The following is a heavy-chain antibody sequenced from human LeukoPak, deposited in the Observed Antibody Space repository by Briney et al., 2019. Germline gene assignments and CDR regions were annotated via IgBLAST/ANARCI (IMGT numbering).Heavy chain of an antibody. CDR1: GGSFSGYY. CDR2: INHSGGT. J-gene: IGHJ4*02. Sequence: SETLSLTCAVYGGSFSGYYWSWIRQPPGKGLEWIGEINHSGGTNYNPSLKSRVTISVDTSKNQFSLKLSSVTAADTAVYYCARALGYFDYWSQGTLVTVSS. CDR3: ARALGYFDY. D-gene: IGHD7-27*01. V-gene: IGHV4-34*01.